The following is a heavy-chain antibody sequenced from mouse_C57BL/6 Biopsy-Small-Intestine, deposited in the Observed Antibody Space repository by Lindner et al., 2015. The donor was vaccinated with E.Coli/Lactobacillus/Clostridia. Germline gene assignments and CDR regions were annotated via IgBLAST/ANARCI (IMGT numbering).Heavy chain of an antibody. CDR1: GYVFSSYW. J-gene: IGHJ2*01. CDR2: IYPGDGDT. Sequence: VQLQESGPELVKPGASMKISCKASGYVFSSYWMSWVKQRPGKGLEWIGWIYPGDGDTKFNEKFKGKATLTADKSSNTAYMELSSLTSEDSAVYFCVRGDTGDCWGQGTTLTVSS. D-gene: IGHD4-1*01. V-gene: IGHV1-80*01. CDR3: VRGDTGDC.